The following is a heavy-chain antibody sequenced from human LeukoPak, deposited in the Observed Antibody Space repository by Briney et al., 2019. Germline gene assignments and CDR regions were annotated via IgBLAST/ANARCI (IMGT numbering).Heavy chain of an antibody. V-gene: IGHV4-59*12. CDR1: GGSISSYY. D-gene: IGHD3-16*01. CDR3: ATYKYDYVWGNQHFDY. J-gene: IGHJ4*02. CDR2: VNYRGST. Sequence: PSETLSLTCTVSGGSISSYYWSWIRQPPGKGLEYIGSVNYRGSTYYNPSLKSRVTLSVDTSKNQFSLKLNSVTAADTAVYYCATYKYDYVWGNQHFDYWGQGTLVAVSS.